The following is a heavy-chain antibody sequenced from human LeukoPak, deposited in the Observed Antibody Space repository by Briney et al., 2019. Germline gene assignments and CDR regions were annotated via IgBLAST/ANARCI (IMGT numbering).Heavy chain of an antibody. Sequence: GGSLRLSCAASGFTFSSYSMNWVPQAPGKGLEWVSSISSSSRYIYYADSVKGRFTISRDNAKNSLYLQMNSLRAEDTAVYYCARGGSDILTQHDYWGQGTLVTVSS. J-gene: IGHJ4*02. CDR3: ARGGSDILTQHDY. V-gene: IGHV3-21*01. CDR1: GFTFSSYS. CDR2: ISSSSRYI. D-gene: IGHD3-9*01.